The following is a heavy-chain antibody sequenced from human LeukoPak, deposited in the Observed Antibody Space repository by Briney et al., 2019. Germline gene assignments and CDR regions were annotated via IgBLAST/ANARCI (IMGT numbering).Heavy chain of an antibody. Sequence: GGSLRLSCAASGFTFSSYWMHWVRQAPGKGLEWVSATSGSGGSTYYADSVKGRFTISRDNSKSTLYLQMNSLRAEDTAVYYCAKDHLYCSGGSCYGDYWGQGTLVTVSS. D-gene: IGHD2-15*01. CDR3: AKDHLYCSGGSCYGDY. V-gene: IGHV3-23*01. J-gene: IGHJ4*02. CDR1: GFTFSSYW. CDR2: TSGSGGST.